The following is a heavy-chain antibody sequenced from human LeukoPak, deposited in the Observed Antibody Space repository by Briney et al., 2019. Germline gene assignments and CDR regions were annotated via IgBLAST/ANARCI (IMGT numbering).Heavy chain of an antibody. CDR2: IYSGGIT. J-gene: IGHJ4*02. Sequence: PGGSLRLSCAASGFTVSSNYMSWVRQAPGKGLEWVSVIYSGGITYYADSVKGRFTISRDNSKNTLYLQMNSLRAEDTAVYYCAKDKVSGDYVFHTIFDYWGQGTLVTVSS. D-gene: IGHD4-17*01. CDR1: GFTVSSNY. CDR3: AKDKVSGDYVFHTIFDY. V-gene: IGHV3-53*01.